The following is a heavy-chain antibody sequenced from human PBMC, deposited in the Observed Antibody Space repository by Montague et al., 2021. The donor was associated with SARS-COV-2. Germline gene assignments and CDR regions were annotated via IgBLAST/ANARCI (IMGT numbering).Heavy chain of an antibody. CDR3: SRFRIWNHLYGMDV. Sequence: SETLSPTCSVSGDSFIPYYWTWIRQTPGKGLEWIGYVSHAGSSNYNPSLQSRVSMFVDSSKGQFSLDLSSVAAADTAIYYSSRFRIWNHLYGMDVWGQGTTVTVSS. V-gene: IGHV4-59*01. J-gene: IGHJ6*02. CDR2: VSHAGSS. D-gene: IGHD1-1*01. CDR1: GDSFIPYY.